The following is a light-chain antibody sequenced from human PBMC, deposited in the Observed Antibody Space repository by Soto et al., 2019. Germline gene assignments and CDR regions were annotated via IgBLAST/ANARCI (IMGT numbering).Light chain of an antibody. V-gene: IGKV1-5*03. CDR1: QSINRW. CDR2: KAS. Sequence: DILMTQSPSTLSASVGDRVTITCRASQSINRWLAWYQQKPGKAPKLLIYKASTLESGVPSRFSGGGLGTEFSLNITSLQPDDFATYYCQQYSTYPYIFGQGTKVDIK. J-gene: IGKJ2*01. CDR3: QQYSTYPYI.